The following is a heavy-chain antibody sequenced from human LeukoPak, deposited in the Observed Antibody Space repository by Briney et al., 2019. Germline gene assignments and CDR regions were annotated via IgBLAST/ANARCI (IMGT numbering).Heavy chain of an antibody. V-gene: IGHV3-23*01. Sequence: GGSLRLSCAASGFTFSSYAMGWVRQAPGKGLEWVSAISGSGGSTYYADSVKGRFTISRDNSKNTLYMQMNSLRAEDTAVYYCAKAGPTYYYDSSSHFDYWGQGTLVTVSS. CDR2: ISGSGGST. CDR1: GFTFSSYA. J-gene: IGHJ4*02. D-gene: IGHD3-22*01. CDR3: AKAGPTYYYDSSSHFDY.